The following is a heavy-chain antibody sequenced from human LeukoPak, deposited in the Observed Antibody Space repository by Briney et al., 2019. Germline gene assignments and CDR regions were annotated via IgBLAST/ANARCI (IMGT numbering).Heavy chain of an antibody. Sequence: GASLKVSCKGSGYTFTSDDINWVRQATGQGLEWMGWMNHNSGNTGYAQKFQGRVTITRNTSISTAYMELSSLRSEDTAVYYCARAERGYSYGGFDYWGQGTLVTVSS. V-gene: IGHV1-8*03. CDR1: GYTFTSDD. CDR3: ARAERGYSYGGFDY. D-gene: IGHD5-18*01. CDR2: MNHNSGNT. J-gene: IGHJ4*02.